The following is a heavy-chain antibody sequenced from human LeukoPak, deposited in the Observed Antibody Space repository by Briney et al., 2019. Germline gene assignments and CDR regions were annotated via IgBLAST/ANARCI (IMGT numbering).Heavy chain of an antibody. J-gene: IGHJ4*02. Sequence: GGSLRLSCAASGFTFSTYWMSWVRQAPGKGLEWVANINQDGNGKHYLDSVKGRFTISRDNAKNSLYLQINSLRAEDTAVYYCAKDPGTTGTTYNWGQGTLVTVSS. CDR1: GFTFSTYW. D-gene: IGHD1-1*01. V-gene: IGHV3-7*01. CDR3: AKDPGTTGTTYN. CDR2: INQDGNGK.